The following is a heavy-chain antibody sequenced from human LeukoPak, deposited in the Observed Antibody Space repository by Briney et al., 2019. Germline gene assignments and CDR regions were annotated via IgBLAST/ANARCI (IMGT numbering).Heavy chain of an antibody. J-gene: IGHJ4*02. CDR2: ISYSGGA. CDR3: ARVHYYGSGVSSYFDH. CDR1: GDSISSYC. V-gene: IGHV4-59*01. D-gene: IGHD3-10*01. Sequence: PSETLSLTCTVSGDSISSYCWGWIRQPPGKGLEWIGYISYSGGANYNPSLKSRVMISIDTSQKQFSLQLRFVTAADTAVYYCARVHYYGSGVSSYFDHWGQGTLVTVSS.